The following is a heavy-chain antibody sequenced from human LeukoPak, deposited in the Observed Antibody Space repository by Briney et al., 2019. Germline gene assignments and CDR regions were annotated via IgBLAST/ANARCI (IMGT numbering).Heavy chain of an antibody. J-gene: IGHJ4*02. V-gene: IGHV4-34*01. CDR3: AREGGYSGYDYWDY. CDR1: GGSFSGYY. CDR2: INHSGST. D-gene: IGHD5-12*01. Sequence: SETLSLTCAVYGGSFSGYYWSWIRQPPGKGLEWIGEINHSGSTNYNPSLKSRVTISVDTSKNQFSLKLSPVTAADTAVYYCAREGGYSGYDYWDYWGQGTLVTVSS.